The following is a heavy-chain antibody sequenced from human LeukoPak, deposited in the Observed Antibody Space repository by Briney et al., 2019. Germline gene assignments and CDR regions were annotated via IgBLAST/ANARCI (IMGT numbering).Heavy chain of an antibody. CDR3: ARDRGGQWLVPGDFDY. J-gene: IGHJ4*02. CDR1: GYSFTGYY. CDR2: MSDSSGNT. V-gene: IGHV1-18*04. Sequence: ASVKVSCKASGYSFTGYYMHWVRQAPGQGHEWMGWMSDSSGNTNYAPKFQGRVTRTTETSTSTAYMELRSLRSDDTAMYYCARDRGGQWLVPGDFDYWGQGTLVTVSA. D-gene: IGHD6-19*01.